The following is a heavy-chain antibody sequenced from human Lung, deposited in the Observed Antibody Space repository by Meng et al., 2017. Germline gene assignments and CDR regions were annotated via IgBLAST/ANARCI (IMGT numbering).Heavy chain of an antibody. D-gene: IGHD1-1*01. Sequence: QVVESGGCLVQTRVSRSLSCVASGFTIIDHWMHWVRQGTGKGLVWVSRINRDGTKPTYADSVKGRFTISRDNAKNTLYLQMNNLRAEDTAFYYCTNDRLNHWGQGALVTVSS. CDR3: TNDRLNH. J-gene: IGHJ1*01. CDR2: INRDGTKP. CDR1: GFTIIDHW. V-gene: IGHV3-74*01.